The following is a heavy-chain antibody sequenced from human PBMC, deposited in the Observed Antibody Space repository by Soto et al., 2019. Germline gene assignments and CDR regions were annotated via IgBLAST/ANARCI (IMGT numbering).Heavy chain of an antibody. CDR2: VHISGHS. J-gene: IGHJ5*01. D-gene: IGHD1-1*01. CDR3: ARVRQGCSANNCYFDP. Sequence: QVHLQESGPGLVAPSGTLSLTCTLSGGSVRAPDWWDWVRQSPDKGLEGIAEVHISGHSNYNPSLRSRVSVSIDSSKNQFYLNLNSVTAADTAIYYCARVRQGCSANNCYFDPWGQGTQVTISS. V-gene: IGHV4-4*02. CDR1: GGSVRAPDW.